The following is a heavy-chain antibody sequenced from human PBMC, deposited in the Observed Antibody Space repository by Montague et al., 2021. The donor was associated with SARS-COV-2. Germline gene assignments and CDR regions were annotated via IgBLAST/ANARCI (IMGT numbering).Heavy chain of an antibody. CDR3: ARSYDILTGYQSQALDY. V-gene: IGHV3-48*03. D-gene: IGHD3-9*01. J-gene: IGHJ4*02. Sequence: SLSFSASGFPFSSYEMNWVRQAPGKGLEWVSYISSSGSTIYYADSVKGRLTVSRDNAKNSLYLQMNSLRAEDTAVYYCARSYDILTGYQSQALDYWGQGTLVTVSS. CDR2: ISSSGSTI. CDR1: GFPFSSYE.